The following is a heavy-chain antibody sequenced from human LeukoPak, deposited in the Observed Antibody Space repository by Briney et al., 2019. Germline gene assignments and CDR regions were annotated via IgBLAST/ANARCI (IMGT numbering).Heavy chain of an antibody. D-gene: IGHD4/OR15-4a*01. CDR2: ISSNGGST. CDR1: AFTFSSYA. Sequence: GGSLTLSCAPSAFTFSSYAMHWVRQAPEKGLEYVSAISSNGGSTYYANSVKGRFTISRDNSKNTLYLQMGSLRAEDMAVYYCAREEGQLVLSPGELDYWGQGTLVTVSS. J-gene: IGHJ4*02. CDR3: AREEGQLVLSPGELDY. V-gene: IGHV3-64*01.